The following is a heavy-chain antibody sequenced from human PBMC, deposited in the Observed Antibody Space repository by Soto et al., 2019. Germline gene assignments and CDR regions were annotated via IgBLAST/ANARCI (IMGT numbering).Heavy chain of an antibody. V-gene: IGHV1-69*12. D-gene: IGHD3-22*01. J-gene: IGHJ4*02. CDR1: GGTFSSYA. CDR2: IIPIFGTA. Sequence: QVQLVQSGAEVKKPGSSAKVSCKASGGTFSSYAISWVRQAPGQGLEWMGGIIPIFGTANYAQKFQGRVTITADESTSTAYMELSSLRSEDTAVYYCARALYYYDSSGYYKPFDYWGQGTLVTVSS. CDR3: ARALYYYDSSGYYKPFDY.